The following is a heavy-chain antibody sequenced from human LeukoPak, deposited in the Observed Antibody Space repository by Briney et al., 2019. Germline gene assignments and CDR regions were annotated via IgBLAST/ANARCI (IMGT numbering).Heavy chain of an antibody. CDR1: GFTFSSYS. V-gene: IGHV3-21*01. CDR2: ISSSSSYI. J-gene: IGHJ4*02. Sequence: GGSLRLSCAASGFTFSSYSMNWVRQALGKGLEWVSSISSSSSYIYYADSVKGRFTISRDNAKNSLYLQMNSLRAEDTAVYYCLGAASSAPFDYWGQGTLVTVSS. D-gene: IGHD6-13*01. CDR3: LGAASSAPFDY.